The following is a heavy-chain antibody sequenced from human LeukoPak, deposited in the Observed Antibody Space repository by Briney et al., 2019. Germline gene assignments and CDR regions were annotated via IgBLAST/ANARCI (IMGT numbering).Heavy chain of an antibody. D-gene: IGHD7-27*01. CDR3: TREVWGSTFPDY. V-gene: IGHV4-38-2*02. CDR2: THHSGAT. CDR1: GYSISSGYF. Sequence: SETLSLTWSVSGYSISSGYFWGWIRQPPGKRPEWFATTHHSGATYYNPSLKSRVTLSVDMSKNQVSLKLTSVTTADTAVYYCTREVWGSTFPDYWGQGTLVTVSS. J-gene: IGHJ4*02.